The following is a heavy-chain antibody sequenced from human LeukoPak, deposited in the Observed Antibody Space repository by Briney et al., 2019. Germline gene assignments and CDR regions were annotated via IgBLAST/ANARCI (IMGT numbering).Heavy chain of an antibody. Sequence: GGSLRLSCAASGFTFSDYYMSWIRQAPGKGLEWVSLISGSGGNTYYADSVKGRSTISRDNSKNTLYLQMNSLRAEDTAVYYCAKIRDCTNGVCPEWFDPWGQGTLVTVSS. V-gene: IGHV3-23*01. J-gene: IGHJ5*02. CDR2: ISGSGGNT. D-gene: IGHD2-8*01. CDR1: GFTFSDYY. CDR3: AKIRDCTNGVCPEWFDP.